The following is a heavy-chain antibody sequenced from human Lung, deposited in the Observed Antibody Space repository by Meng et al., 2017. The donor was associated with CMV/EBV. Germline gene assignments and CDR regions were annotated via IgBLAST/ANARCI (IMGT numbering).Heavy chain of an antibody. CDR3: ARGGNRGGRWFYAMDV. D-gene: IGHD1-14*01. Sequence: GESLKISCAASGFTVGVYVMHWVRQSPGKGLEWVASLSFDGSSQYYADSVGGRFSISREISNNTFDLQMNTLRPEDTAQYYCARGGNRGGRWFYAMDVWGQGTTVXVSS. CDR1: GFTVGVYV. J-gene: IGHJ6*02. V-gene: IGHV3-30*04. CDR2: LSFDGSSQ.